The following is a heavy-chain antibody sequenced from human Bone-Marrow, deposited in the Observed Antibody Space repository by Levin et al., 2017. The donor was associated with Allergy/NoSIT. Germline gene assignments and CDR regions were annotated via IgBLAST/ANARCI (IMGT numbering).Heavy chain of an antibody. CDR2: INPNSGGT. Sequence: GESLKISCTASGYPFTGHCMHWVRQAPGQGLEWMGRINPNSGGTNYAQNFQGRVTMTRDTSMSTGYMELKSLRSDDTAVYYCARGEPTWTEEYSLDYWGQGTLVTVSS. CDR3: ARGEPTWTEEYSLDY. J-gene: IGHJ4*02. V-gene: IGHV1-2*06. CDR1: GYPFTGHC. D-gene: IGHD1-26*01.